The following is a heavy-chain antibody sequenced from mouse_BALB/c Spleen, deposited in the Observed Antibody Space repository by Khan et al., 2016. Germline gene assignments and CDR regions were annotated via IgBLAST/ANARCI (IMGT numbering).Heavy chain of an antibody. J-gene: IGHJ4*01. D-gene: IGHD4-1*01. V-gene: IGHV1-80*01. CDR3: AKRTGTREAMDY. CDR1: GYAFSSFW. CDR2: IYPGDGDT. Sequence: QVQLQQSGAELVRPGSSVRISCKASGYAFSSFWMNWVKQRPGQGLEWLGQIYPGDGDTNYNGKFKGKATLTADKSSSTAYMQLSSLTSEDSAVYFCAKRTGTREAMDYWGQGTSVTVSS.